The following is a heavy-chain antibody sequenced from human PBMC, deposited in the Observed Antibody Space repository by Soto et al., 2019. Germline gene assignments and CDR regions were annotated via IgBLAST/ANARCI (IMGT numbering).Heavy chain of an antibody. V-gene: IGHV3-23*01. Sequence: EVQLLESGGDLVQPGGSLRLSCAASGVTFSDYAVSWVRQAPGKGLDWVSTINGGGTSTFYADSVKGRFTMYRDNSKNAVYLQINSLSAEDTTVYSWAKDGPRFSGYMDVWGKGTTVTVSS. CDR3: AKDGPRFSGYMDV. CDR2: INGGGTST. CDR1: GVTFSDYA. J-gene: IGHJ6*03. D-gene: IGHD3-3*01.